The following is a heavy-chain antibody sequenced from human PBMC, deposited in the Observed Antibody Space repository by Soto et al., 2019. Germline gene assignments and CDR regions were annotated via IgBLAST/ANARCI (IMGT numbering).Heavy chain of an antibody. V-gene: IGHV1-69*04. Sequence: GASVKVSYKASGGTFSSYTISWVRQAPGQGLEWMGRIIPILGIANYAQKFQGRVTITADKSTSTAYMELSSLRSEDTAVYYCARDLLDYYYMDVWGKGTTVTVSS. CDR3: ARDLLDYYYMDV. CDR2: IIPILGIA. CDR1: GGTFSSYT. J-gene: IGHJ6*03.